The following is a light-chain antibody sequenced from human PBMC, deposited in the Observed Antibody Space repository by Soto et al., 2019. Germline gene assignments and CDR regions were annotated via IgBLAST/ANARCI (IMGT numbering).Light chain of an antibody. V-gene: IGKV2D-29*02. CDR3: MQSTQLPPT. CDR2: EVS. J-gene: IGKJ5*01. Sequence: DVVMTQTPLSLSVAPGQPASISCKSSQSLLHITGETFLFWYLQKPGQSPQRLIYEVSTRVSGVPDRFSGGGSGTDFTLEISRVETDDVGIYYCMQSTQLPPTFGQGTRLGIE. CDR1: QSLLHITGETF.